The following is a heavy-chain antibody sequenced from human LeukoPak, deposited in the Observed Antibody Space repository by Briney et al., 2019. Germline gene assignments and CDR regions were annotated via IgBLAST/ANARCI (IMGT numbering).Heavy chain of an antibody. CDR1: GFTFSRYA. CDR3: AKIQGYYFDY. Sequence: GGSMRLACAASGFTFSRYAMRWDRQAPGEGREWVSAIISSGGSTYYADSVKGRFTTSRDNSKNTLYLQMNSLRAEDTAVYYCAKIQGYYFDYWGQGTLVTVSS. D-gene: IGHD5-18*01. J-gene: IGHJ4*02. CDR2: IISSGGST. V-gene: IGHV3-23*01.